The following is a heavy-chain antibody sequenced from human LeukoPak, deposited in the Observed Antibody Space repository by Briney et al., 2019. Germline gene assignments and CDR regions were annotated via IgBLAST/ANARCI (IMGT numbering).Heavy chain of an antibody. D-gene: IGHD1-26*01. CDR1: GGSISSYY. V-gene: IGHV4-59*01. Sequence: PSETLSLTCTVSGGSISSYYWSWIRQPPGKGLEWIGYIYYSGSTNYNPSLKSRVTISVDTSKNQFSLKLSSVTAADTAVYYCARERVRVGAPLYNRFDPWGQGTLVTVSS. CDR2: IYYSGST. CDR3: ARERVRVGAPLYNRFDP. J-gene: IGHJ5*02.